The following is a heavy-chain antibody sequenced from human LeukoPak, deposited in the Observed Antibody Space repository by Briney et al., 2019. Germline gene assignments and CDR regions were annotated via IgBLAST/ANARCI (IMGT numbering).Heavy chain of an antibody. CDR3: ARDGRGSHWYSSSWYVDY. D-gene: IGHD6-13*01. V-gene: IGHV3-7*01. J-gene: IGHJ4*02. Sequence: GGSLRLSCAASGFTFSSYAMSWVRQAPGKGLEWVANIKQDGSEKYYVDSVKGRFTISRDNAKNSLYLQMNSLRAEDTAVYYCARDGRGSHWYSSSWYVDYWGQGTLVTVSS. CDR1: GFTFSSYA. CDR2: IKQDGSEK.